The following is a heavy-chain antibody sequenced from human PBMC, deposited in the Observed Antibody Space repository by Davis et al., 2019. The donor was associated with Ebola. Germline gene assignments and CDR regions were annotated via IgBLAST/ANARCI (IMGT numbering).Heavy chain of an antibody. CDR2: IKQDGSEK. CDR1: GFTFSSYW. V-gene: IGHV3-7*01. Sequence: PGGSLRLSCAASGFTFSSYWMSWVRQAPGKGLEWVANIKQDGSEKYYVDSVKGRFTISRDNAENSLYLQMNSLRAEDTAVYYCASGLRGYSYGNWFDPWGQGTLVTVSS. J-gene: IGHJ5*02. D-gene: IGHD5-18*01. CDR3: ASGLRGYSYGNWFDP.